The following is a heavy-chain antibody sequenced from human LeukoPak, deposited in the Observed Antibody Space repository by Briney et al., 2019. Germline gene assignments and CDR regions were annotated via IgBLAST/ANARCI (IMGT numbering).Heavy chain of an antibody. CDR1: GFTFSSYS. J-gene: IGHJ5*02. CDR2: ISSSSSYI. CDR3: ARDLYGDYGNNWFDP. D-gene: IGHD4-17*01. Sequence: GGSLRLSCAASGFTFSSYSMNWVRQAPGKGLEWVSSISSSSSYIYYADSVKGRFTISRDNAKNSLYPQMNSLRAEDTAVYYCARDLYGDYGNNWFDPWGQGTLVTVSS. V-gene: IGHV3-21*01.